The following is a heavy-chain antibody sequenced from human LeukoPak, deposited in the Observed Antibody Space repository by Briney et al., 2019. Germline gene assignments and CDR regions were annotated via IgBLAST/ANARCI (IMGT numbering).Heavy chain of an antibody. Sequence: PSETLSLTCTVSGGSISSYYWSWIRQPPGKGLEWIGYIYYSGSTNYNPSLKSRVTISVDTSKNQFSLKLSSVTAADTAVYYCARGAAKDAFDIWGQGTMVTVSS. D-gene: IGHD6-13*01. V-gene: IGHV4-59*12. J-gene: IGHJ3*02. CDR3: ARGAAKDAFDI. CDR2: IYYSGST. CDR1: GGSISSYY.